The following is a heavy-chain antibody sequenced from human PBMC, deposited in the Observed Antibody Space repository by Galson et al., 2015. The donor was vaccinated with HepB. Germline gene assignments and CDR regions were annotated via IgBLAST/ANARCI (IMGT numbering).Heavy chain of an antibody. CDR1: GYTFTSYG. V-gene: IGHV1-18*01. D-gene: IGHD1-20*01. Sequence: SVKVSCKASGYTFTSYGISWVRQALGQGLEWMGWISAYNGNTNYAQKFQGRVTITADESTSTAYMELSSLRSEDTAVYYCAREVSIRQITGSAFDIWGQGTMVTVSS. CDR2: ISAYNGNT. CDR3: AREVSIRQITGSAFDI. J-gene: IGHJ3*02.